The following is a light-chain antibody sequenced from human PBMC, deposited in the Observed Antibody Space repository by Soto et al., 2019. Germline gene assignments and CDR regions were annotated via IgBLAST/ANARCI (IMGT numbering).Light chain of an antibody. J-gene: IGLJ7*01. Sequence: SYELTQPPSVSVAPGKTARITCGGNNIGSKSVHWYQQKPGQAPVLVIYYESDRPSGIPERFSGSNSGNTATLTISRVEAGDEADYYCQVWDSSSDHAVVGGGTPLTVL. CDR2: YES. CDR3: QVWDSSSDHAV. CDR1: NIGSKS. V-gene: IGLV3-21*04.